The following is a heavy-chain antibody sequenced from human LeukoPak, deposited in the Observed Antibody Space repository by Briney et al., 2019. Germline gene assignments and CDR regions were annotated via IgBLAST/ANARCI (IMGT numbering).Heavy chain of an antibody. CDR2: ISGDGGST. CDR3: AKGASDYGDPLFDY. CDR1: GFTFDDYA. V-gene: IGHV3-43*02. J-gene: IGHJ4*02. D-gene: IGHD4-17*01. Sequence: PGGSLRLSCAASGFTFDDYAMHWVRQAPGKGLEWVSLISGDGGSTYYADSVKGRFTISRDNSKNSLYLQMNSLRTEDTALYYCAKGASDYGDPLFDYWGQGTLVTVSS.